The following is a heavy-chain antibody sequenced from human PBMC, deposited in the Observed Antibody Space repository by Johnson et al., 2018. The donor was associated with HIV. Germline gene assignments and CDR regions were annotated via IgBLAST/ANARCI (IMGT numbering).Heavy chain of an antibody. CDR3: ARDFHEAGSNAFDI. D-gene: IGHD2/OR15-2a*01. J-gene: IGHJ3*02. CDR1: GFIVSSNY. Sequence: VQLVESGGGLIQPGGSLRLSCAASGFIVSSNYMTWVRQAPGKGLEWVSFIYSGGSTYYADSVKGRFTISRDNSKNTLYLQMNSLRAEDTAVYYCARDFHEAGSNAFDIWGQGTMVTVSS. V-gene: IGHV3-53*01. CDR2: IYSGGST.